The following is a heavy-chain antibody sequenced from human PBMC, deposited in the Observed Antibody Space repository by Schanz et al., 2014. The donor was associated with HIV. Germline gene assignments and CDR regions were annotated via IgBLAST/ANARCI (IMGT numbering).Heavy chain of an antibody. V-gene: IGHV3-23*01. CDR1: GFTFSNYW. J-gene: IGHJ4*02. Sequence: EVQLLESGGHLVQPGGSLRLSCAASGFTFSNYWMHWVRQAPGKGLEWVSGISGSGGRTYYADSVKGRFTISRDNSKNTLYLQMNSLRAEDTAVYFCARGLPADYWGQGTLVTVSS. CDR3: ARGLPADY. D-gene: IGHD5-18*01. CDR2: ISGSGGRT.